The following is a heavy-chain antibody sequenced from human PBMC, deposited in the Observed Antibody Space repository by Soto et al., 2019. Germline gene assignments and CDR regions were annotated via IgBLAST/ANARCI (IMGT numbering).Heavy chain of an antibody. V-gene: IGHV4-59*08. D-gene: IGHD3-22*01. Sequence: SETLSLTCTVSGGSISSYYWSWIRPPPGKGLEWIGYIYYSGSTNYNPSLKSRVTISVDTSKNQFSLKLSSVTAADTAVYYCARRLGETYDSSGLAWFDPWGQGTLVTVSS. CDR2: IYYSGST. CDR1: GGSISSYY. CDR3: ARRLGETYDSSGLAWFDP. J-gene: IGHJ5*02.